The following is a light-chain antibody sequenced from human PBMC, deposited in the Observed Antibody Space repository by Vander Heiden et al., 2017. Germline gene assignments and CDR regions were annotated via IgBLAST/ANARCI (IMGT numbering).Light chain of an antibody. CDR1: QSLVHSDGNTY. Sequence: DAVMTQSPLSLPVSLGQPASISCRSSQSLVHSDGNTYLNWFHQRPGQSPRRLIYKVSNRDSGVPDRFSGSESGTDFTLKISRVDAEDVGVYYCRQGTHWPYTFGQGTKLEI. CDR2: KVS. J-gene: IGKJ2*01. CDR3: RQGTHWPYT. V-gene: IGKV2-30*02.